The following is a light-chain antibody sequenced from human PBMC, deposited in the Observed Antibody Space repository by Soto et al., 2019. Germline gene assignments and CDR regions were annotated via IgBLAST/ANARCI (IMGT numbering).Light chain of an antibody. J-gene: IGLJ1*01. CDR3: AAWDDSLNGHV. V-gene: IGLV1-36*01. CDR1: SSNIGNNA. Sequence: QSVLTQPPSVSDAPRQRVTISCSGSSSNIGNNAVTWYQLLPGKPPKLLIFYDDLLPSGVSDRFSGSKSGTSASLAISGLQSEDEADYYCAAWDDSLNGHVFGTGTKVTVL. CDR2: YDD.